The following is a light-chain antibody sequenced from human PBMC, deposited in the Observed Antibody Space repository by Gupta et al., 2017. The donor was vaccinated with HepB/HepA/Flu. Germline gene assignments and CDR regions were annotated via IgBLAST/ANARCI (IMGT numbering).Light chain of an antibody. Sequence: DIVMTQSPLSLPVTPGEPASISCRSSQSLLHSNGYKYLDWYLQKPGQSPQLLIYLGSNRASGVPDRFSGSGSGTGFTLEISRVEAEDVGVYYCRQALQTPFTFGQGTLMDIK. V-gene: IGKV2-28*01. CDR1: QSLLHSNGYKY. J-gene: IGKJ5*01. CDR3: RQALQTPFT. CDR2: LGS.